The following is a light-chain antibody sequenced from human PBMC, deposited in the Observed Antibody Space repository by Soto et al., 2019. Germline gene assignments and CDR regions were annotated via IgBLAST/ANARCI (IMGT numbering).Light chain of an antibody. CDR1: ESVGSN. CDR2: GAS. J-gene: IGKJ5*01. Sequence: EIVMTQSPATLSVSPGERATLSCRASESVGSNLAWYQQKPGQAPRLLIHGASKRATGIPARFSGSGSGTDFTLTISSLEPEDSAVYYCQQRNMWPITFGQGTRLEIK. V-gene: IGKV3-11*01. CDR3: QQRNMWPIT.